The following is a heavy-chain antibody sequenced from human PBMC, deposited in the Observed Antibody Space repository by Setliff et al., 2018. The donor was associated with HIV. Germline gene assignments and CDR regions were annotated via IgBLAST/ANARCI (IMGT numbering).Heavy chain of an antibody. J-gene: IGHJ4*02. CDR2: IHYSGST. CDR1: GGSFSGYY. D-gene: IGHD3-22*01. CDR3: ARKTEYYYDTSGFNPYAFDN. Sequence: SETLSLTCTVYGGSFSGYYWSWIRQPPGKGLEWIGEIHYSGSTNYSPSLKSRVTISVDTSKNQFSLRLNSVIAADTAVYYCARKTEYYYDTSGFNPYAFDNWGQGTLVTVSS. V-gene: IGHV4-34*01.